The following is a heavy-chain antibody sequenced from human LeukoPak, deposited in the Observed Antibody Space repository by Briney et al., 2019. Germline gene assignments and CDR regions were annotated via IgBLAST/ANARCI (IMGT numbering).Heavy chain of an antibody. CDR2: SRNKANRYTT. CDR1: GFTFSSYA. Sequence: PGGSLRLSCAASGFTFSSYAMSWVRQAPGKGLEWVGRSRNKANRYTTEYAASVQGRFTISRDDSKNSLYLQMNNLKIEDTAVYYCARNYYMDVWGKGTTVTVSS. J-gene: IGHJ6*03. CDR3: ARNYYMDV. V-gene: IGHV3-72*01.